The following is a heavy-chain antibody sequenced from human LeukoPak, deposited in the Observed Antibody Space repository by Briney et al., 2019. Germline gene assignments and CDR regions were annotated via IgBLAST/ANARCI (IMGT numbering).Heavy chain of an antibody. Sequence: GGSLRLSCAASGFTFSGYRGYTMTWFRQAPGKGLEWVSSISTSSTYIYYADSVKGRFTISRDNAKNSLYLQMNSLRAEDTAVYYCARATDYFDYWGQGTLVTVSS. V-gene: IGHV3-21*01. J-gene: IGHJ4*02. CDR2: ISTSSTYI. CDR1: GFTFSGYRGYT. CDR3: ARATDYFDY.